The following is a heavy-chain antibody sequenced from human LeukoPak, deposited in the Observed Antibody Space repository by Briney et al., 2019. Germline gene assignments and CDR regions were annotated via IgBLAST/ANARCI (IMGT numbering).Heavy chain of an antibody. D-gene: IGHD6-19*01. CDR3: ARDGVVDSSGWYVDY. CDR2: FTTSGGIK. Sequence: QSGGSLRLSCAASGFTVSSNYMSWVRQAPGKGLEWVSYFTTSGGIKSYADSVKGRFTISRDNAKNSVYLQINSLRAEDTAVYYCARDGVVDSSGWYVDYWGQGTLVTVSS. CDR1: GFTVSSNY. V-gene: IGHV3-48*03. J-gene: IGHJ4*02.